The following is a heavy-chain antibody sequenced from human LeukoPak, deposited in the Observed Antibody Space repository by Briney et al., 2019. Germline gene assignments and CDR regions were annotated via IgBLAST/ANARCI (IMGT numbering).Heavy chain of an antibody. Sequence: GGSLRLSCAVSGFPFSRNSMSWVRKAPGKGLEWISAISSGGVDTFYADSVQGRFIVSRDISKNTLYLQMDSLRADDTAVYYCAKPSKYGNFFDYWGQGTLVTVSS. CDR1: GFPFSRNS. V-gene: IGHV3-23*01. D-gene: IGHD2-2*01. CDR3: AKPSKYGNFFDY. CDR2: ISSGGVDT. J-gene: IGHJ4*02.